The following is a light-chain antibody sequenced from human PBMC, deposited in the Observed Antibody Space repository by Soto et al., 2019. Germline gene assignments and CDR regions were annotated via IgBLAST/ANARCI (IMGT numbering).Light chain of an antibody. Sequence: QSALTQPASVSGSPGQAITISCSGTSSDVGAFNYVSWYQQHPGKAPKLMIYDVSNRPSGVSNRFSGSKSGNTASLTISGLRAEDEADYYCNSYTSNNTYVFGPGTQVT. J-gene: IGLJ1*01. V-gene: IGLV2-14*03. CDR2: DVS. CDR3: NSYTSNNTYV. CDR1: SSDVGAFNY.